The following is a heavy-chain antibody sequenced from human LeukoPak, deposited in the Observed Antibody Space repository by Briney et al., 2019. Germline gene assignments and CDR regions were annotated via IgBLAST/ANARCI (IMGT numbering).Heavy chain of an antibody. CDR3: ARILAATAGSMDV. J-gene: IGHJ6*03. CDR1: GGSISGYY. Sequence: PSETLSLTCTVSGGSISGYYWSWIRQPPGKGLEWIGYIYSSGSTNYNPSLKSRVTISEDTSKNQFSLNLTSVTAADTAVYYCARILAATAGSMDVWGRRTTVTVSS. CDR2: IYSSGST. V-gene: IGHV4-59*01. D-gene: IGHD1-14*01.